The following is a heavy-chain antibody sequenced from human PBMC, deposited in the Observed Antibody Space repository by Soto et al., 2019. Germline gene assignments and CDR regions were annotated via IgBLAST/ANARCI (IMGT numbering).Heavy chain of an antibody. CDR3: ARREGLWFGGEGPFDI. V-gene: IGHV4-39*01. CDR1: GGSISSSSYY. J-gene: IGHJ3*02. D-gene: IGHD3-10*01. CDR2: IYYSGST. Sequence: QLQLQESGPGLVKPSETLSLTCTVSGGSISSSSYYWGWIRQPPGKGLEWIGSIYYSGSTYYNPSLKSRVVIFVETSKNQFSLKQISVTAADTAVYYCARREGLWFGGEGPFDIWGQGTMVTVSS.